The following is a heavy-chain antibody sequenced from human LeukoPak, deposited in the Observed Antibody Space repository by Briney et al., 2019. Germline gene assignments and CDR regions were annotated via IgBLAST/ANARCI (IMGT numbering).Heavy chain of an antibody. CDR3: TRATDLYYYYGMDV. CDR1: GSSISSYY. D-gene: IGHD4-17*01. J-gene: IGHJ6*02. V-gene: IGHV4-4*07. Sequence: SETLSLTCTVSGSSISSYYWSWIRQPAGKGLEWIGRIYTSGSTNYNPSLKSRVTMSVDTSKNQFSLKLSSVTAADTAVYYCTRATDLYYYYGMDVWGQGTTVTVSS. CDR2: IYTSGST.